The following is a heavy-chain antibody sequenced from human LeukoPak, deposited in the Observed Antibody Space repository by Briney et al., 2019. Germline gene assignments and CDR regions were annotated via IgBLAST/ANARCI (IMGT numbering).Heavy chain of an antibody. V-gene: IGHV3-15*01. CDR1: GFIFRDVW. Sequence: GGSLRLPCTGSGFIFRDVWVSWVRQAPGKGLEWVGRIKSKSDGGTIDYAAPVKGRVTMSRDDSKKTFSLEMNNLKTEDTGVHYCTTDLGYWGQENLVTVSS. CDR3: TTDLGY. J-gene: IGHJ4*02. CDR2: IKSKSDGGTI.